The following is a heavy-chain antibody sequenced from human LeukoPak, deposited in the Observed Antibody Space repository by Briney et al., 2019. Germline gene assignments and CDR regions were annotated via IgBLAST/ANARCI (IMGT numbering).Heavy chain of an antibody. V-gene: IGHV3-30*03. CDR3: ARAALYGPFDY. Sequence: GGSLRLSCAASGFTFTIFGLNWVRQAPGKGPEWVAVISYDGSNKYYADSVKGRFTISRDNSKNTLYLQMNSLRAEDTAVYYCARAALYGPFDYWGQGTLVTVSS. CDR1: GFTFTIFG. D-gene: IGHD3-3*01. J-gene: IGHJ4*02. CDR2: ISYDGSNK.